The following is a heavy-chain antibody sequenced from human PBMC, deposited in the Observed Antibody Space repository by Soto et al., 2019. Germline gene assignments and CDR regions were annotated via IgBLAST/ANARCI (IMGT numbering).Heavy chain of an antibody. V-gene: IGHV3-21*01. Sequence: PGGSLRLSCAASGFTFSSYSMNWVRQAPGKGLEWVSSISGSSSYIYYADSVKGRFTISRDNAKNSLYLQMNSLRAEDTAVYYCAIGVGSGWYSAFDIWGQGTIVTLSS. CDR1: GFTFSSYS. J-gene: IGHJ3*02. CDR2: ISGSSSYI. CDR3: AIGVGSGWYSAFDI. D-gene: IGHD6-19*01.